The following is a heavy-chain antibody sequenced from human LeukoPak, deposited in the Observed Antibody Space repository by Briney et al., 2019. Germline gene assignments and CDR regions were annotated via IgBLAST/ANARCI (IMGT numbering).Heavy chain of an antibody. CDR2: ISYDGSNK. CDR3: AREYGAGFYYYYGMDV. J-gene: IGHJ6*02. Sequence: GALRPSCAASGFAFSNYPHHWVRQAPGKGLEWVAVISYDGSNKYYADSVKGRFTITRDNSKKTLHLQMDSLRAEDTAVYYCAREYGAGFYYYYGMDVWGQGTTVTVSS. CDR1: GFAFSNYP. D-gene: IGHD3-10*01. V-gene: IGHV3-30*04.